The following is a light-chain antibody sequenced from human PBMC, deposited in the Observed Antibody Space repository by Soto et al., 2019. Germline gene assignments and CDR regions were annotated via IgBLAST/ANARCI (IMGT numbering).Light chain of an antibody. CDR2: GAS. CDR3: QQYGSVPLT. J-gene: IGKJ4*01. Sequence: EIVLTQSPGTLSLSPGERATLSCRASQSVSTSYLAWYQQKPGQAPRLLIYGASSRATGIPDRFSGSGSGADFTLTISRLEPEDFAVYSWQQYGSVPLTFGGGTKVEIK. V-gene: IGKV3-20*01. CDR1: QSVSTSY.